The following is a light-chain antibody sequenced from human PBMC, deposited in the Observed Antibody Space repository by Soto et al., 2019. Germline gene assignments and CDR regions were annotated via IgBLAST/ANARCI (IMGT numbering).Light chain of an antibody. V-gene: IGKV1-5*01. CDR1: QSISSW. Sequence: DIQMTQSPSTLSASVGDRVAITCRASQSISSWLAWYQQKPGKAHKLLIYDASSLESEVPSRSSGSGSGTEFTLTIRSLQPDDFATYYCKQYNSYSITFGQGTRLEI. CDR3: KQYNSYSIT. CDR2: DAS. J-gene: IGKJ5*01.